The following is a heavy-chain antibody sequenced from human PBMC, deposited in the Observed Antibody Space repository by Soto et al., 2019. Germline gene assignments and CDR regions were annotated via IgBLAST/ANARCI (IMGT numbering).Heavy chain of an antibody. D-gene: IGHD6-13*01. CDR2: ISNGDST. J-gene: IGHJ4*02. CDR3: VTSHGSSSWVLDH. Sequence: GGSLRLSCSASGFTFSSYAMHWVRQAPGKGLEYVSAISNGDSTYYADSVKGRFTISRDNSKNTLYLQMSSLRGEDTAVYYCVTSHGSSSWVLDHWGRGTLVTVSS. V-gene: IGHV3-64D*08. CDR1: GFTFSSYA.